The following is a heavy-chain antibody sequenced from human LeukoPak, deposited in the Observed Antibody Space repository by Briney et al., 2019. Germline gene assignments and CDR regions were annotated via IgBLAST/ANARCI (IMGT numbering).Heavy chain of an antibody. CDR2: IYSSGST. V-gene: IGHV4-59*01. D-gene: IGHD6-19*01. CDR1: GGSISSGY. CDR3: ARETRSGWYGVDY. J-gene: IGHJ4*02. Sequence: PSETLSLTCTVSGGSISSGYWNWIRQPPGKGLEWIGYIYSSGSTDYAPSLKSRVTISVDTSKNQFSLKLNSVTAADTAVYYCARETRSGWYGVDYWGQGTLVTVSS.